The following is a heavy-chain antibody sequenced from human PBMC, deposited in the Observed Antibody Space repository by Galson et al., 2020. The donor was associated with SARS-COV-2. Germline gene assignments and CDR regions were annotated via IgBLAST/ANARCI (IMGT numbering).Heavy chain of an antibody. V-gene: IGHV3-48*03. CDR2: MSSSGTTI. D-gene: IGHD5-12*01. Sequence: GESQKISCAASRFTISNYEIHWVRQAPGKGLEWVSYMSSSGTTIYYADSVKGRFTISRDNAKNSLYLQMSNLRAEDTAVYYCTRDRGRSGYRDWGQGTLVTVSA. CDR3: TRDRGRSGYRD. CDR1: RFTISNYE. J-gene: IGHJ4*02.